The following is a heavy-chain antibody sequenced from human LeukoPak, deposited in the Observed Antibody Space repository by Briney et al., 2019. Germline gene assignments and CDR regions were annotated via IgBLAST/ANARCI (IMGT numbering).Heavy chain of an antibody. J-gene: IGHJ6*02. V-gene: IGHV1-8*01. CDR2: MNPNSGNT. CDR3: ASRVWAPKDYYYGMDV. D-gene: IGHD6-13*01. Sequence: ASVKVSCKASGYTFTSYDINWVRQATGQGLEWMGWMNPNSGNTGYAQKFQGRVTMTRNTSISTAYMELSSLRSEDTAVYYCASRVWAPKDYYYGMDVRGQGTTVTVSS. CDR1: GYTFTSYD.